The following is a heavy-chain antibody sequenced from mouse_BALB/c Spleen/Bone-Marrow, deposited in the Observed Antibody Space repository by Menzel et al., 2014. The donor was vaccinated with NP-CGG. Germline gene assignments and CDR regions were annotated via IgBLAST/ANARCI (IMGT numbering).Heavy chain of an antibody. CDR2: INSGGSDT. V-gene: IGHV5-9-3*01. J-gene: IGHJ1*01. CDR1: GFTFSSYA. D-gene: IGHD1-1*01. Sequence: EVQLQQSGGGLVKPGGSLKLSCAASGFTFSSYAMSSVRQTPEKRLEWVAIINSGGSDTYYPDSVKGRFTISRDNDKNTLYLQLSSLRSEDTAMYYCARHGGGSSLWYFDVWGAGTTVTVSS. CDR3: ARHGGGSSLWYFDV.